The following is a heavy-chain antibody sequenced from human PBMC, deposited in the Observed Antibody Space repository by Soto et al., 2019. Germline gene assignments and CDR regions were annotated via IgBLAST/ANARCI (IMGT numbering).Heavy chain of an antibody. J-gene: IGHJ4*02. CDR3: ARALDSSRRTPCGF. CDR2: IFYSGST. CDR1: GASISIGGYY. V-gene: IGHV4-31*03. D-gene: IGHD3-22*01. Sequence: KPSETLSLTCTVSGASISIGGYYWNWIRQHPGKGLEWIGYIFYSGSTFYNPSLKSRVTISVDTSKNQFSLKLSSVTAADTAVYYCARALDSSRRTPCGFWGQGTLVTVSS.